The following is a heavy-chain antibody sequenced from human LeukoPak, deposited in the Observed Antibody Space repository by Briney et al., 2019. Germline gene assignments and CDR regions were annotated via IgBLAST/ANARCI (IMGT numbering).Heavy chain of an antibody. CDR2: INVDETNA. CDR3: GRGGDGIDS. J-gene: IGHJ3*02. CDR1: GFTFSNYL. V-gene: IGHV3-74*01. Sequence: GGSLRLSCAASGFTFSNYLMNWVRQAPGKGLVWVSRINVDETNAYAESLRGGFTISRDNSKNRMYLQMNNLRAEDTAVYFCGRGGDGIDSWGQGTTVIVPS.